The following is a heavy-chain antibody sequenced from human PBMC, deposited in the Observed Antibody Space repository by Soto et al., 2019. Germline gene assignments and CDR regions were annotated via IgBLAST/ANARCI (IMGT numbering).Heavy chain of an antibody. Sequence: PGGSLRLPCAASGFTFSSYSMNWVRQAPGKGLEWVSSISSSSGYIYYADSVKGRFTISRDNAKNSLYLQMNSLRAEDTAVYYCAREGVATITFWGQGTLVTVSS. J-gene: IGHJ4*02. D-gene: IGHD5-12*01. CDR3: AREGVATITF. V-gene: IGHV3-21*01. CDR1: GFTFSSYS. CDR2: ISSSSGYI.